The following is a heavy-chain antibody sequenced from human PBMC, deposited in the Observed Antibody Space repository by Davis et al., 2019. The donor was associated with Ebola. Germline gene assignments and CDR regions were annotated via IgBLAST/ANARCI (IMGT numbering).Heavy chain of an antibody. CDR3: ARGRTGSDHPRLDS. Sequence: MPSETLSLTCAVSGGSIISGGYYWSWIRQHPGKGLEWIGYIFSSGSTFYNPSLKSRVIISVDTSKNQFSLKLDSVTAADTAVYYCARGRTGSDHPRLDSWGQGTLVTVSS. J-gene: IGHJ4*02. D-gene: IGHD7-27*01. V-gene: IGHV4-31*11. CDR2: IFSSGST. CDR1: GGSIISGGYY.